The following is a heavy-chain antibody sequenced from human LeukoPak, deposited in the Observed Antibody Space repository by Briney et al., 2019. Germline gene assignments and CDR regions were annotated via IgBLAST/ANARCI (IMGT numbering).Heavy chain of an antibody. Sequence: SETLSLTCTVSGGSISSGGYYWSWIRQHPGKGLEWIGYIYYSGSTYYNPSLKSRVTISVDTSKNQFSLKLSSVTAADTAVYYCARHYSSRRLNAGFDPWGQGTLVTVSS. J-gene: IGHJ5*02. CDR2: IYYSGST. CDR3: ARHYSSRRLNAGFDP. V-gene: IGHV4-31*03. CDR1: GGSISSGGYY. D-gene: IGHD6-13*01.